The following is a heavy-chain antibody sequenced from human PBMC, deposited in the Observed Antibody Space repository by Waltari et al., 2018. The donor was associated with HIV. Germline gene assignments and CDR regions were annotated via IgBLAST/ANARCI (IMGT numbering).Heavy chain of an antibody. V-gene: IGHV4-61*02. CDR3: ARRGIQLWFYAFDI. D-gene: IGHD5-18*01. J-gene: IGHJ3*02. CDR2: IYTRGGT. Sequence: QVQLQESGPGLVKPSQTLSLTCTVSGGSISSGSYYWSWIRQPAGKGLEWIGRIYTRGGTNYNPSLKSRVTISVDTSKNQFSMKLSSVTAADTAVYYCARRGIQLWFYAFDIWGQGTMVTVSS. CDR1: GGSISSGSYY.